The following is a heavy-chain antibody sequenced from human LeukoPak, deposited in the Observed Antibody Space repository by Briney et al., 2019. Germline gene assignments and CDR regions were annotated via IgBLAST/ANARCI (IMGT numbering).Heavy chain of an antibody. CDR1: GGSISSYY. CDR3: ARGRRGVRGALLYYYYYYMDV. Sequence: SETLFLTCTVSGGSISSYYWSWIRQPPGKGLEWIGYIYYSGSTNYNPSLKSRVTISVDTSKNQFSLKLSSVTAADTAVYYCARGRRGVRGALLYYYYYYMDVWGKGTTVTISS. J-gene: IGHJ6*03. V-gene: IGHV4-59*01. CDR2: IYYSGST. D-gene: IGHD3-10*01.